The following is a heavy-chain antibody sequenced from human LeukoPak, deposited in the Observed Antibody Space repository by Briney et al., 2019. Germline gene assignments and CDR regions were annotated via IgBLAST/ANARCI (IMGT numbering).Heavy chain of an antibody. CDR2: IWYDGSNK. CDR3: ARDQAYFDY. Sequence: PGRSLRLSCAVSAFTFSSYGMHWVREAPGKGLEWVAVIWYDGSNKYYADSVKGRFTISRDNSKNTLYLQMNSLRPEDTAVYYCARDQAYFDYWGQGTLVTVSS. J-gene: IGHJ4*02. CDR1: AFTFSSYG. V-gene: IGHV3-33*01.